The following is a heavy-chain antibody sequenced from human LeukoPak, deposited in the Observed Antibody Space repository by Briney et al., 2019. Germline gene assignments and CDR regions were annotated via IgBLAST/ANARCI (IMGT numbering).Heavy chain of an antibody. Sequence: PGGSLRLPCSASGFVFSDYPLHWIRQSPGKGPEWVAVISFDGSHQYYADSVKGRFTISRDNSKNTLYLQMNSLRVADTAVYYCVKRGMAAGDYYFDYWGQGTQVTVSS. CDR2: ISFDGSHQ. CDR1: GFVFSDYP. J-gene: IGHJ4*02. D-gene: IGHD6-13*01. V-gene: IGHV3-30*01. CDR3: VKRGMAAGDYYFDY.